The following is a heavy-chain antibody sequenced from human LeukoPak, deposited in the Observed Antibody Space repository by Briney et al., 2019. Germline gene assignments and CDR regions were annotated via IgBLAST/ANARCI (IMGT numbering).Heavy chain of an antibody. D-gene: IGHD3-22*01. J-gene: IGHJ3*02. CDR2: ISSSSSYI. V-gene: IGHV3-21*01. CDR3: ARGGSYYYDSLEAFDI. CDR1: GFTFSSYS. Sequence: GGSLRLSCAASGFTFSSYSMNWVRQAPGKGLEWVSSISSSSSYIYYADSVKGRFTISRDNAKNSLYLQMNSLRAEDTAVYYCARGGSYYYDSLEAFDIWGQGTMVTVSS.